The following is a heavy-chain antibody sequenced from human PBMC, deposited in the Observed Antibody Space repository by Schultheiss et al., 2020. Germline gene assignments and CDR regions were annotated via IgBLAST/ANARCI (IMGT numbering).Heavy chain of an antibody. V-gene: IGHV1-69*06. Sequence: SVKVSCKASGGTFSSYAISWVRQAPGQGLEWMGGIIPIFGTANYAQKFQGRVTITADKSTSTAYMELSSLRSEDTAVYYCARGRGYYDSIWGMVAVWGQGTTVTVSS. CDR2: IIPIFGTA. CDR3: ARGRGYYDSIWGMVAV. CDR1: GGTFSSYA. D-gene: IGHD3-22*01. J-gene: IGHJ6*02.